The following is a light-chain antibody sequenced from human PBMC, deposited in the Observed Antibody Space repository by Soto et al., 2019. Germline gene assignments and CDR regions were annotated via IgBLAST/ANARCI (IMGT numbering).Light chain of an antibody. CDR3: TSYTSSSTPV. V-gene: IGLV2-14*01. J-gene: IGLJ1*01. CDR1: SSDVGGYNY. Sequence: ALTQPASVSGSPGQAITISCTGTSSDVGGYNYVSWYQQHPGKAPKLMIYEVSNRPSGVSDRFSGSKSGNTASLTISGLQAEDEADYYCTSYTSSSTPVFGTGTKLTVL. CDR2: EVS.